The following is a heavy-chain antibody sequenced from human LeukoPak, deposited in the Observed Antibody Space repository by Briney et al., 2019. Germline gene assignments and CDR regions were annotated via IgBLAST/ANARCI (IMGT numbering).Heavy chain of an antibody. Sequence: SVKVSCKASGGTFSNYAISWVRQAPGQGLEWMGGIIPIFGTANYAQKFQGRVTITADESTSTAYMELSSLRSEDTAVYYCARTLDCSSPSGNTKPTYYYYGMDVWGQGTTVTVSS. D-gene: IGHD2-2*02. J-gene: IGHJ6*02. V-gene: IGHV1-69*13. CDR3: ARTLDCSSPSGNTKPTYYYYGMDV. CDR1: GGTFSNYA. CDR2: IIPIFGTA.